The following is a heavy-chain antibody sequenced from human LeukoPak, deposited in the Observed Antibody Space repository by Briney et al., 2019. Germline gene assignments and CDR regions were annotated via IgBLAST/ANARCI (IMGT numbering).Heavy chain of an antibody. D-gene: IGHD3-22*01. Sequence: PSETLSLTCTVSGGSISSYYWSWIRQPPGKGLEWIGHIYYSGSTNYNPSLKRRVTISVDTSKNQFSLKLYSVTAADTAVYYCAGYDSSGYYSPWGQGTLVTVSS. V-gene: IGHV4-59*08. CDR1: GGSISSYY. J-gene: IGHJ5*02. CDR2: IYYSGST. CDR3: AGYDSSGYYSP.